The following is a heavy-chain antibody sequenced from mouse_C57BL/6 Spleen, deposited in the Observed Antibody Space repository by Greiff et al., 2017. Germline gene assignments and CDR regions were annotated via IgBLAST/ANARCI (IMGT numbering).Heavy chain of an antibody. CDR1: GYTFTDYY. Sequence: VQLQQSGPVLVKPGASVKMSCKASGYTFTDYYMNWVKQSHGKSLEWIGVINPYNGGTSYNQKFKGKATLTVDKSSSTAYMELNSLTSEDSAVYYCARGGAYYSNYDAMDYWGQGTSVTVSS. D-gene: IGHD2-5*01. V-gene: IGHV1-19*01. J-gene: IGHJ4*01. CDR2: INPYNGGT. CDR3: ARGGAYYSNYDAMDY.